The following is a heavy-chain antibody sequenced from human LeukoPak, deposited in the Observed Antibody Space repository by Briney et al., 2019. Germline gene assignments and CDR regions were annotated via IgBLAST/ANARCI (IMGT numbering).Heavy chain of an antibody. J-gene: IGHJ6*02. CDR1: GFAFSSHS. D-gene: IGHD6-25*01. V-gene: IGHV3-48*04. Sequence: GGSLRLSCAASGFAFSSHSMNWVRQAPGKGLEWVSYISISSRTIYNADSVKGRFTISRDNVKNSLYLQMNSLRVEDTAVYYCSSGGTIYYYGMDVWGQGTTVTVSS. CDR3: SSGGTIYYYGMDV. CDR2: ISISSRTI.